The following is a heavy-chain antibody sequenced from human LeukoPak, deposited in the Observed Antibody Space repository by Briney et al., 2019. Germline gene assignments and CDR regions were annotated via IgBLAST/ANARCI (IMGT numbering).Heavy chain of an antibody. V-gene: IGHV3-7*03. D-gene: IGHD3-22*01. J-gene: IGHJ4*02. CDR3: AREDYDSSGYYPDY. Sequence: GGSLRLSCAASGFTFSSYWMSWVRQAPGKGLEWVANIKQDGSEKYYVDSVKGRFTISRDNAKNSLYLQMNSLRAEDTAVYCCAREDYDSSGYYPDYWGQGTLVTVSS. CDR1: GFTFSSYW. CDR2: IKQDGSEK.